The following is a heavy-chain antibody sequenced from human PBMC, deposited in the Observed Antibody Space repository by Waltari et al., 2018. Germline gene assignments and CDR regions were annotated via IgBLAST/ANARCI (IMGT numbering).Heavy chain of an antibody. CDR1: GGSISSDGYY. J-gene: IGHJ5*02. D-gene: IGHD6-6*01. CDR2: IYYSGRT. Sequence: QVQLQESGPGLVKPSQTLSLTCTFPGGSISSDGYYWSWIRQHPGKGLEWIGSIYYSGRTSYNPSLTSRVSISVDTSKNQFSLKLTSVTAADTAMFYCARCITARTLGYWFDPWGQGTLVTVSS. CDR3: ARCITARTLGYWFDP. V-gene: IGHV4-31*03.